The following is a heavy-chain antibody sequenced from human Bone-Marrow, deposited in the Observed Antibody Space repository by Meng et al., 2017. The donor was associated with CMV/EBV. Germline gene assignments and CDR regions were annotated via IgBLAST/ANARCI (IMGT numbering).Heavy chain of an antibody. CDR3: ARGSRAITIFGVVLNWFDP. CDR2: IYYSVST. J-gene: IGHJ5*02. D-gene: IGHD3-3*01. V-gene: IGHV4-61*01. Sequence: SGSYNWSWIRQHPGKGLEWIGYIYYSVSTNYNPSLKSRVNISVDTSKNQFSLKLSSVTAADTAVYYCARGSRAITIFGVVLNWFDPWGQGTLVTVSS. CDR1: SGSYN.